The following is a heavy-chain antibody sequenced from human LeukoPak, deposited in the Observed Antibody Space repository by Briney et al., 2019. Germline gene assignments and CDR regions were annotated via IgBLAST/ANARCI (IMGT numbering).Heavy chain of an antibody. Sequence: PSVTLSLTCAVYGGSFSGYYWSWIRQPPGKGLEWIGEINHSGSANYNPSLKSRVTISVDRSKNQFSLKLSSVTAADTAVYYCARGPAKDRRWEYWGQGTLVTVSS. V-gene: IGHV4-34*01. CDR2: INHSGSA. CDR1: GGSFSGYY. CDR3: ARGPAKDRRWEY. D-gene: IGHD5-24*01. J-gene: IGHJ4*02.